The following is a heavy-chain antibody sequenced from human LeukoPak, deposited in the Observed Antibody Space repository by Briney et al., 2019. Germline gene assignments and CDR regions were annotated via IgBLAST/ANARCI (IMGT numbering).Heavy chain of an antibody. CDR1: GFTFDDYG. D-gene: IGHD1-20*01. Sequence: PGGSLRLSCAASGFTFDDYGMSWVRQAPGKGLEWVSGINWNGGSTGYADSVKGRFTISRDNAKNSLYLQMNSLRAEDTALYYCARDPIPITGTSLGNWFDPWGQGTLVTVSS. CDR2: INWNGGST. J-gene: IGHJ5*02. V-gene: IGHV3-20*04. CDR3: ARDPIPITGTSLGNWFDP.